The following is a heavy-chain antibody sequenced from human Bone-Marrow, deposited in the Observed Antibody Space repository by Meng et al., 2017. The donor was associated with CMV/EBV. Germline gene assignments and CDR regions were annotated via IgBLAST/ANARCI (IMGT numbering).Heavy chain of an antibody. CDR1: GFTFSNYG. V-gene: IGHV3-21*01. J-gene: IGHJ6*02. CDR2: ISSSATYI. Sequence: GESLKISCAASGFTFSNYGMSWARQAPGKGLEWVSSISSSATYIYYADSLKGRFTISRDNARNSLYLHVNSLRPEDTAIYYCARTLRYILGEHYYGMDVWGQGTTVTVSS. D-gene: IGHD4-17*01. CDR3: ARTLRYILGEHYYGMDV.